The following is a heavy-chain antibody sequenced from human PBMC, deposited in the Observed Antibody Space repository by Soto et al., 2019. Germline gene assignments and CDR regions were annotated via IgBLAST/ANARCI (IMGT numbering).Heavy chain of an antibody. V-gene: IGHV3-23*01. Sequence: EVQLLESGRGLVQPGGSLRLSCAASGFTFNNYAMTWVRQAPGKGLECVSAISGGGDTTSYAASVKGRFTVSRDGSKNTLYLKLSSLRAEDTALYSCAKGLGGSVSLTPRFDLWGQGTLVTVSS. J-gene: IGHJ4*02. CDR3: AKGLGGSVSLTPRFDL. D-gene: IGHD3-10*01. CDR1: GFTFNNYA. CDR2: ISGGGDTT.